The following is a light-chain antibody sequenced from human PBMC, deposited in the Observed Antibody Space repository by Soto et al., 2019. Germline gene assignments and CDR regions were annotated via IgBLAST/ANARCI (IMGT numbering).Light chain of an antibody. Sequence: QSALTQPPSASGTPGQRVTISCSGSRYNIGSNTVNWYQQVPGTAPRLLIHRDHQRPSGVPDRFSGSKSGTSASLAISGHQSEHEADYYCAAWDDSLNGYVVFGGGTKVTVL. CDR1: RYNIGSNT. J-gene: IGLJ2*01. CDR3: AAWDDSLNGYVV. V-gene: IGLV1-44*01. CDR2: RDH.